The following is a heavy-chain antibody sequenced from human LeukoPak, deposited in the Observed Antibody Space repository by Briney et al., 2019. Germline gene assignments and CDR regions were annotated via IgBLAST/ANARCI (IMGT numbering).Heavy chain of an antibody. J-gene: IGHJ4*02. D-gene: IGHD3-10*01. CDR3: ARDHDYYGSGRYYKG. V-gene: IGHV3-48*01. Sequence: GGSLRLSCAASGFTFSSYSMNWVRQAPGKGLEWVSYISSSSSTIYYADSVKGRFTISRDNAKNSLYLQMNSLRAEDTAVYYCARDHDYYGSGRYYKGWGQGTLVTVSS. CDR1: GFTFSSYS. CDR2: ISSSSSTI.